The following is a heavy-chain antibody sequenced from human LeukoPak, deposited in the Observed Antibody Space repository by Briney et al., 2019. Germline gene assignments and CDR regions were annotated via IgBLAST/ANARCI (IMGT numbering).Heavy chain of an antibody. CDR1: GGSISSSSYY. J-gene: IGHJ3*02. CDR2: IYYSGST. V-gene: IGHV4-39*01. D-gene: IGHD4-23*01. CDR3: ARPQGGNPLPNTFDI. Sequence: SETLSLTCTVSGGSISSSSYYWGWIRQPPGKGLEWIGSIYYSGSTYYNTSLKSRVTISVDTSKNQFSLKLSSVTAADTAVYYCARPQGGNPLPNTFDIWGQGTMVTVSS.